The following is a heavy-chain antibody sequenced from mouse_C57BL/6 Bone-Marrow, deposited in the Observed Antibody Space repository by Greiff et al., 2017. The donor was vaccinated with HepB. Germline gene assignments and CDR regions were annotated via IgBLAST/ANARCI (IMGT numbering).Heavy chain of an antibody. Sequence: EVQLQQSGAELVRPGASVKLSCTASGFNIKDDYMHWVKQRPEQGLEWIGWIDPENGDTEYASKFQGKATITAVTSSNTAYLQLSSLTSEDTAVYYCTTRITTPYDDWGQGTTLTVSS. D-gene: IGHD1-1*01. V-gene: IGHV14-4*01. CDR1: GFNIKDDY. CDR3: TTRITTPYDD. J-gene: IGHJ2*01. CDR2: IDPENGDT.